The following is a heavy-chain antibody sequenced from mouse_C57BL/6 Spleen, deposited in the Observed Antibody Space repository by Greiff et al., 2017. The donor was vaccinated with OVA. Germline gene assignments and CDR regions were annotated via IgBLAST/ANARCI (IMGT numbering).Heavy chain of an antibody. CDR3: ARDYDHYFDY. J-gene: IGHJ2*01. Sequence: VQLQQPGAELVMPGASVKLSCKASGYTFTSYWMHWVKQRPGQGLEWIGEIDPSDSYTNYNQKFKGKSTLTVDKSSSTAYMQLSSLTSEDSAVYYCARDYDHYFDYWGQGTTLTVSS. V-gene: IGHV1-69*01. CDR1: GYTFTSYW. D-gene: IGHD2-4*01. CDR2: IDPSDSYT.